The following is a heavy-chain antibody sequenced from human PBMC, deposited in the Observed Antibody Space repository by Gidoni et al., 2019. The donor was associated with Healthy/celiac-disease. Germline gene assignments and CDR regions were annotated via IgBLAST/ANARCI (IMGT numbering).Heavy chain of an antibody. V-gene: IGHV3-30*04. D-gene: IGHD6-19*01. Sequence: QVQLVESGGGVVQPGRSLRLSFADSALPFVSYAMHWVRQPPGKGLDVVAVISYDGSNKYYADSVKGRFTISRDNSKNTLYLQMNSLRAEDTAVYDCARDFKGIAVSPLGYWGQGTLVTVSS. J-gene: IGHJ4*02. CDR1: ALPFVSYA. CDR2: ISYDGSNK. CDR3: ARDFKGIAVSPLGY.